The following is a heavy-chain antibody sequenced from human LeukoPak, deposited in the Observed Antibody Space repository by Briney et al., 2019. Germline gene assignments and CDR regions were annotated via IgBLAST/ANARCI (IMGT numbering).Heavy chain of an antibody. CDR2: ISGSGGST. CDR3: AKDFGYYGSGEIDDAFDI. J-gene: IGHJ3*02. D-gene: IGHD3-10*01. Sequence: HSGGSLRLSCAASGFTFSSYAMSWVRQAPGKGLEWVSAISGSGGSTYYADSVKGRFTISRDNSENTLYLQMNSLRAEDTAVYYCAKDFGYYGSGEIDDAFDIWGQGTMVTVSS. V-gene: IGHV3-23*01. CDR1: GFTFSSYA.